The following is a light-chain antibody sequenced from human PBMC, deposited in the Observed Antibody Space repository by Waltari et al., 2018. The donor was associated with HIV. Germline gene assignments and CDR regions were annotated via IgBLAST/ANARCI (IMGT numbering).Light chain of an antibody. J-gene: IGKJ2*01. CDR3: QQHNSYCS. V-gene: IGKV1-5*03. Sequence: DIKMSQSPSTLSASVGDRVTITCRASQSVSSWLAWYQQKPGKAPKLLIYKASSLESGVPSRFSGSGSGTEFTLTISSLQPDDFATYYCQQHNSYCSFRQGTKVEIK. CDR2: KAS. CDR1: QSVSSW.